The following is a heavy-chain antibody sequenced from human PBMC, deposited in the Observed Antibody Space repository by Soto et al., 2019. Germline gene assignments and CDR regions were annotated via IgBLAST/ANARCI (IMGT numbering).Heavy chain of an antibody. V-gene: IGHV4-4*07. D-gene: IGHD3-16*01. J-gene: IGHJ6*02. CDR1: GGSISSYY. Sequence: SETLSLTCTVSGGSISSYYWSWIRQPAGKGLEWIGRIYTSGSTNYNPSLKSRVTMSVDTSKNQFSLKLSSVTATDTAVYYCARGDPLGYYYGMDVWGQGTTVTVSS. CDR3: ARGDPLGYYYGMDV. CDR2: IYTSGST.